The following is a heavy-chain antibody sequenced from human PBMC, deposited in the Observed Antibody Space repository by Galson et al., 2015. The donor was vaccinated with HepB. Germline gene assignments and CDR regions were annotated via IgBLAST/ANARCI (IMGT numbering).Heavy chain of an antibody. Sequence: SVKVSCKASGGTFGSHGISWVRQAPGQGLEWMGGIIPMFGTPYYTEKFQGRVTYSADESTTTAYVELSGLTSEDTAVFYCARSYGLGDWNHFDYMDVWGKGTAVSVSS. CDR2: IIPMFGTP. CDR1: GGTFGSHG. J-gene: IGHJ6*03. CDR3: ARSYGLGDWNHFDYMDV. V-gene: IGHV1-69*13. D-gene: IGHD1-1*01.